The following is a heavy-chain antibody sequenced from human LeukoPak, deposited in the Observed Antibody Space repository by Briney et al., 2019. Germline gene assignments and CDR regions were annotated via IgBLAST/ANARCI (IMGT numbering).Heavy chain of an antibody. V-gene: IGHV3-30*18. J-gene: IGHJ5*02. Sequence: GGSPRLSCAASGFTFSSYGMLWVRRAPGKGLEWVAVISYDGSNKYYADSVKGRFTISRDNSKNTLYLQMNSLRAEDTAVYYCAKDWSVVNGVSWFDPWGQGTLVTVSS. CDR2: ISYDGSNK. D-gene: IGHD3-22*01. CDR3: AKDWSVVNGVSWFDP. CDR1: GFTFSSYG.